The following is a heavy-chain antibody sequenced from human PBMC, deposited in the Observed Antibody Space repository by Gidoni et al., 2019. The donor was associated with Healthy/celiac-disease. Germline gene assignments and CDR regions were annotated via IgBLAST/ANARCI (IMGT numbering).Heavy chain of an antibody. Sequence: EVQLLESGGGLVQPGGSLRLSCAASGFPFSSYAMSWVRQAPGKGLEWVAAISGSGGSTYYADSVKGRFTIYRDNSKNTLYLQMNSLRAEDTAVYYCAKDQWMGWWELQASEDYWGQGTLVTVSS. V-gene: IGHV3-23*01. CDR1: GFPFSSYA. CDR2: ISGSGGST. J-gene: IGHJ4*02. D-gene: IGHD1-26*01. CDR3: AKDQWMGWWELQASEDY.